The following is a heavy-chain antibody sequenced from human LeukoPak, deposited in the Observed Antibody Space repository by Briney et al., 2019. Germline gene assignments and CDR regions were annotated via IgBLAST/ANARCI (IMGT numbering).Heavy chain of an antibody. CDR3: ARVVVMDWFDP. Sequence: SETVSLTCAVNGGSFKGYYWSWLRQPPEKGLEWIGEINHSGSTNYNPSLKSRVTISVDTSKNQFSLKLSSVTAADTAVYYCARVVVMDWFDPWGQGTLVTVSS. CDR2: INHSGST. V-gene: IGHV4-34*01. J-gene: IGHJ5*02. CDR1: GGSFKGYY. D-gene: IGHD3-22*01.